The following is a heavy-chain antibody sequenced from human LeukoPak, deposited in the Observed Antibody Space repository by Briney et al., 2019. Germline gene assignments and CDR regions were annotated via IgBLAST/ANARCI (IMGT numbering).Heavy chain of an antibody. CDR3: AGHVDTAMVNIDY. D-gene: IGHD5-18*01. CDR2: IYYSGST. Sequence: SETLSLTCTVSGGSISSYYWSWIWQPPGKGLEWIGYIYYSGSTNYNPSLKSRVTISVDTSKNQFSLKLSSVTAADTAVYYCAGHVDTAMVNIDYWGQGTLVTVSS. V-gene: IGHV4-59*01. J-gene: IGHJ4*02. CDR1: GGSISSYY.